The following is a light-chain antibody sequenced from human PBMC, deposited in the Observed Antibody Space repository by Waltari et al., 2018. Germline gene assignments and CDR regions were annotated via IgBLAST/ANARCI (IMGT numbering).Light chain of an antibody. V-gene: IGLV2-11*01. CDR2: DFP. CDR3: CSYAGSITFWV. Sequence: QSALTQPRSVSGSPGQSVTISCTGTSSDVGGYNYVSWYQHHPGQAPKLIIYDFPKRPAGVPDRFSASKSDNTASLTISGLQAEDEADYYCCSYAGSITFWVFGGGTKLTVL. CDR1: SSDVGGYNY. J-gene: IGLJ3*02.